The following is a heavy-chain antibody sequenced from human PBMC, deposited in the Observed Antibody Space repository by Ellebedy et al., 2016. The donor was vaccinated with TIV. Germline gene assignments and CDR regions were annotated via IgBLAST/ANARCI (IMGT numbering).Heavy chain of an antibody. Sequence: ASVKVSCXASGYTFTSYGISWVRQAPGQGLEWMGWISAYNGNTNYAQKLQGRVTMTTDTSTSTAYMELRSLRSDDTAVYYCARDRFLEWLQNIPPDAFDIWGQGTMVTVSS. V-gene: IGHV1-18*01. CDR1: GYTFTSYG. D-gene: IGHD3-3*01. CDR2: ISAYNGNT. CDR3: ARDRFLEWLQNIPPDAFDI. J-gene: IGHJ3*02.